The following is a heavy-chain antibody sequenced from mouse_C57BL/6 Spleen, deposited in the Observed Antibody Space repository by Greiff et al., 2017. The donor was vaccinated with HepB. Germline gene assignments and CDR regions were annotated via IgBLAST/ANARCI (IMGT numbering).Heavy chain of an antibody. Sequence: VKLVESGPGLVQPSQSLSITCTVSGFSLTSYGVHWVRQSPGKGLEWLGVIWSGGSTDYNAAFISRLSISKDNSKSQVFFKMNSLQADDTAIYYCARGSYDYGDYYYAMDYWGQGTSVTVSS. CDR1: GFSLTSYG. D-gene: IGHD2-4*01. J-gene: IGHJ4*01. CDR2: IWSGGST. V-gene: IGHV2-2*01. CDR3: ARGSYDYGDYYYAMDY.